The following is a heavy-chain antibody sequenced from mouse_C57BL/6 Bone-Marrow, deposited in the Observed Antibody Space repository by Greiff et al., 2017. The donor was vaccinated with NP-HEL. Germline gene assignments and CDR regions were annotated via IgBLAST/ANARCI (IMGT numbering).Heavy chain of an antibody. CDR2: IDPSDSYT. CDR1: GYTFTSYW. V-gene: IGHV1-69*01. J-gene: IGHJ3*01. Sequence: QVQLQQPGAELVMPGASVKLSCKASGYTFTSYWMHWVKQRPGQGLEWIGEIDPSDSYTNYNQTFKGKSTLTVDKSSSPAYMQLSSLTSEDSAVYYCARLELYYSNYAFSYWGQGTLVTVSA. D-gene: IGHD2-5*01. CDR3: ARLELYYSNYAFSY.